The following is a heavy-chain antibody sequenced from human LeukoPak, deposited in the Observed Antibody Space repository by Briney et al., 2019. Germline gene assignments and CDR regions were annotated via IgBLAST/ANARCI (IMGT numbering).Heavy chain of an antibody. CDR2: INPNSGGT. CDR1: GYTFTGYY. V-gene: IGHV1-2*06. D-gene: IGHD2-2*01. J-gene: IGHJ4*02. CDR3: ARARGYCSSTSCHRGDYFDY. Sequence: ASVKVSCKASGYTFTGYYMHWVRQAPGQGLEWMGRINPNSGGTNYAQKFQGSVTMTRDTSISTAYMELSRLRSDDTAVYYCARARGYCSSTSCHRGDYFDYWGQGTLVTVSS.